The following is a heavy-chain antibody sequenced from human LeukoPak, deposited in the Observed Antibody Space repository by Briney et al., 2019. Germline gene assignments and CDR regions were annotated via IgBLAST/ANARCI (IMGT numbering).Heavy chain of an antibody. D-gene: IGHD2-2*01. CDR3: ARLPDIVVVPAAPDAFDI. Sequence: SETLSLTCAVYGGSFSGYYWSWIRQPPGKGLEWIWEINHSGSTNYNPSLKSRVTISVDTSKNQFSLKLSSVTAADTAVYYCARLPDIVVVPAAPDAFDIWGQGTMVTVSS. V-gene: IGHV4-34*01. CDR2: INHSGST. CDR1: GGSFSGYY. J-gene: IGHJ3*02.